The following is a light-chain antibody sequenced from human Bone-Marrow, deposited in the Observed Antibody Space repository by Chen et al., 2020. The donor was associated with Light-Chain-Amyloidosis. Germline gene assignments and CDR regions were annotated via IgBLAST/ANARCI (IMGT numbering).Light chain of an antibody. V-gene: IGLV2-23*02. CDR2: EVS. Sequence: QSALTQPAAVSGSPGKSIPISCTGTGSDVGNYKFVSWYQKHPGKAPKLMLFEVSERPSGVSNLFSGSKSGNTSSLTISGLLAEDEADYYCCSYAGSPWVFGGGTKLTVL. CDR3: CSYAGSPWV. CDR1: GSDVGNYKF. J-gene: IGLJ3*02.